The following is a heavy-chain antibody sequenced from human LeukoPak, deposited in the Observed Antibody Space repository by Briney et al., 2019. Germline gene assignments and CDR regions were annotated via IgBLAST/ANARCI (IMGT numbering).Heavy chain of an antibody. CDR1: GGSFSGYY. CDR2: INHSGST. D-gene: IGHD1-1*01. Sequence: SETLSLTCVVYGGSFSGYYWSWIRQPPGKGLEWIGEINHSGSTNYNPSLKSRVTISVDTSKIQLSLKLSSVTAADTAVYYCARRDPPLGWNDGDAFDIWGQGTMVTVSS. CDR3: ARRDPPLGWNDGDAFDI. J-gene: IGHJ3*02. V-gene: IGHV4-34*01.